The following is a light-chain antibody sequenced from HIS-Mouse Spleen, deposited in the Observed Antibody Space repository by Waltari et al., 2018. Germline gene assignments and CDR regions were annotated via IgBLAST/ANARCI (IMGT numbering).Light chain of an antibody. CDR3: QVWDSSSDHPYV. CDR2: DDS. CDR1: NIGSKS. J-gene: IGLJ1*01. V-gene: IGLV3-21*03. Sequence: SYVLTQPPSVSVAPGKTARITCGGNNIGSKSVHWYQQKPGQAPVLVVYDDSDRPSGRPERFSGSNSGNTATLTISRVEAGDEADYYCQVWDSSSDHPYVFGTGTKVTVL.